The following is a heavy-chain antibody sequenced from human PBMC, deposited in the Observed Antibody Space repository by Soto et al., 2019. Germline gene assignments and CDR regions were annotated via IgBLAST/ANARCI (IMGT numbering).Heavy chain of an antibody. V-gene: IGHV2-70*12. CDR3: AQRLGSRGSFDY. CDR1: GFSLSTSGMC. J-gene: IGHJ4*02. Sequence: SGPTLVNPTQTLTLTCTFSGFSLSTSGMCVSWIRQPPGKALEWLALIDWDDDKYYSTSLKTRLTISKDTSKNQVVLTMTDMDPVDTGTYYCAQRLGSRGSFDYWGQGSLVTVSS. D-gene: IGHD6-25*01. CDR2: IDWDDDK.